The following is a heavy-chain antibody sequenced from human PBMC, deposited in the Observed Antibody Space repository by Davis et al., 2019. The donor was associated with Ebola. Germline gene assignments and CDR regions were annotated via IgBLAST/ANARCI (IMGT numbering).Heavy chain of an antibody. V-gene: IGHV3-9*01. CDR1: GFTFDDYA. CDR3: AKDWCSGGSCYLVDY. Sequence: SLKISCAASGFTFDDYAMHWVRQAPGKGLEWVSGISWNSGSIGYADSVKGRFTISRDNAKNSLYLQMNSLRAEDTALYYCAKDWCSGGSCYLVDYWGQGTLVTVSS. CDR2: ISWNSGSI. D-gene: IGHD2-15*01. J-gene: IGHJ4*02.